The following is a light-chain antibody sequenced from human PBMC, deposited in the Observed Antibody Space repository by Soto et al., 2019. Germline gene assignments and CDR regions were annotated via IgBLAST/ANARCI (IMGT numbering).Light chain of an antibody. CDR1: SNDIGGYNY. J-gene: IGLJ2*01. Sequence: QSALTQPASVSGSPGQSITIPCTGTSNDIGGYNYVSWYQQYPGKAPKLIIYDVTIRPSGVSYRFSGSKSGNTASLTISGLQAEDEADYYCTSWTTSTTMKFGGGTKVTVL. CDR2: DVT. V-gene: IGLV2-14*03. CDR3: TSWTTSTTMK.